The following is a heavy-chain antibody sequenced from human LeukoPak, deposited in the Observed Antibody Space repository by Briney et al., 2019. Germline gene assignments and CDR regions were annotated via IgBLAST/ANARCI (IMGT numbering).Heavy chain of an antibody. Sequence: GGSLRLSCAASRFTVSSKYMRWVRQAPGKGLEWVSVIYRDGQTYYADSVKGRFTISRDNSKNTLYLQMNSLRVADTAVYYCARDNLDLGAFDVWGQGTMVTVSS. J-gene: IGHJ3*01. CDR1: RFTVSSKY. CDR3: ARDNLDLGAFDV. V-gene: IGHV3-66*01. CDR2: IYRDGQT.